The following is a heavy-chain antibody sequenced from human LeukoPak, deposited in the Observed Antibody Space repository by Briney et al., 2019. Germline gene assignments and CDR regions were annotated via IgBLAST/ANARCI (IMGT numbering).Heavy chain of an antibody. J-gene: IGHJ4*02. CDR3: AKDIGSYYDY. Sequence: GGSLRLSCVASGFTFSSNGMHWVRQAPSKGLEWVTFIQYDGSKKYYADSVKGRFTISRDNSKNTLYLEMNSLRAEDTAVYYCAKDIGSYYDYWGQGILVTVSS. CDR2: IQYDGSKK. V-gene: IGHV3-30*02. CDR1: GFTFSSNG. D-gene: IGHD3-10*01.